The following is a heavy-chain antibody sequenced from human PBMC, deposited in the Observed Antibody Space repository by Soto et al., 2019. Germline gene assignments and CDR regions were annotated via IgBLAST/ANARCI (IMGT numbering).Heavy chain of an antibody. V-gene: IGHV3-30-3*01. CDR2: ISYDGSNK. J-gene: IGHJ4*02. Sequence: QVQLVESGGGVVQPGRSLRLSCAASGFTFSSYAMHWVRQAPGKGLEWVAVISYDGSNKYYADSVKGRFTISRDNSKNTLYLQMNSLRAEDTAVYYCARSKYYYDSSGYYYTRPFDYWGQGTLVTVSS. CDR1: GFTFSSYA. CDR3: ARSKYYYDSSGYYYTRPFDY. D-gene: IGHD3-22*01.